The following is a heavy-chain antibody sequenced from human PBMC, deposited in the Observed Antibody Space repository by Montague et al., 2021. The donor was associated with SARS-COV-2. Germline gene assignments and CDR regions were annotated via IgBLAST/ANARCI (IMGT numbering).Heavy chain of an antibody. CDR3: ARRGTPGGMDV. V-gene: IGHV4-31*03. CDR2: IYYSWIT. J-gene: IGHJ6*02. D-gene: IGHD1-1*01. Sequence: TLSLTCTVSGGSISSGGYFFRWIRKHPGKGLEDIGYIYYSWITYYNPSLKSRLTISVDTSKNQFSLKLSSVTAADTAVYYCARRGTPGGMDVWGQGTTVTVSS. CDR1: GGSISSGGYF.